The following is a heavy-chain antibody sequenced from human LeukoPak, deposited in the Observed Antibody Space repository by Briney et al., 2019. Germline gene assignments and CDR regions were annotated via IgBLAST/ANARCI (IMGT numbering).Heavy chain of an antibody. J-gene: IGHJ4*02. CDR3: ARDHSSSWTYYFDY. CDR1: GFTFSSYS. D-gene: IGHD6-13*01. V-gene: IGHV3-21*01. CDR2: ISSSSYI. Sequence: GGSLRLSCAASGFTFSSYSMNWVRQAPGKGLEWVSSISSSSYIYYADSVKGRFTISRDNAKNSLYLQMNSLRAEDTAVYYCARDHSSSWTYYFDYWGQGTLVTVSS.